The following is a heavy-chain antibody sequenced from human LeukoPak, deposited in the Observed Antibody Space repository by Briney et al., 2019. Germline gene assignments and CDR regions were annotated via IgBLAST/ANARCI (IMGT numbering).Heavy chain of an antibody. CDR1: GFTFSSYG. Sequence: GGPLRLSCAASGFTFSSYGMSWVRQAPGKGLECVSAIRGSGGSTYYADSVKGRFTISRDNSKNTLYLQMNSLRAEDTAVYYCAKPRRPNYDSSGYGYFDYWGQGTLVTVSS. CDR2: IRGSGGST. J-gene: IGHJ4*02. CDR3: AKPRRPNYDSSGYGYFDY. D-gene: IGHD3-22*01. V-gene: IGHV3-23*01.